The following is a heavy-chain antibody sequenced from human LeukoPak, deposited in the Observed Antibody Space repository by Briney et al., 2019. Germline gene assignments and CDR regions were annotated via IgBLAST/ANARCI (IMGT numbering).Heavy chain of an antibody. V-gene: IGHV4-59*08. Sequence: SETLSLTCTVSGGAISSYYWSWIRQPPGKGLEWIGYIYYSGGTNYNPSLKSRVTISVDTSKKQFSLRLSSVTAADTAVYYCARRGGDSSGNFDYWGQGTLVTVSS. CDR1: GGAISSYY. CDR3: ARRGGDSSGNFDY. CDR2: IYYSGGT. J-gene: IGHJ4*02. D-gene: IGHD3-22*01.